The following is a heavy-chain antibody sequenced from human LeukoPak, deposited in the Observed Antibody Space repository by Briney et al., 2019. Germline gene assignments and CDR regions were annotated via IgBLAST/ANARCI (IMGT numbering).Heavy chain of an antibody. V-gene: IGHV3-23*01. D-gene: IGHD5-24*01. J-gene: IGHJ4*02. CDR2: ISGSDGST. Sequence: PGGSLRLSCAASGFTFSSYAMSWVRQAPGKGLEWVSAISGSDGSTYYADSVRGRFTISRDNSKNTLYLQMNSLRAEDTAVYYCAKVPFEMAIRGYFDNWGQGTLVTVSS. CDR3: AKVPFEMAIRGYFDN. CDR1: GFTFSSYA.